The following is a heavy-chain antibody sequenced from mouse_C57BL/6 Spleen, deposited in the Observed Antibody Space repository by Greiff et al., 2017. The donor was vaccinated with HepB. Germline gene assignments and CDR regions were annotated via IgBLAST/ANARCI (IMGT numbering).Heavy chain of an antibody. CDR2: INPNNGGT. CDR3: ARGPSYYYGSSLWYFDV. J-gene: IGHJ1*03. D-gene: IGHD1-1*01. CDR1: GYTFTDYY. Sequence: EVQLQQSGPELVKPGASVKISCKASGYTFTDYYMNWVKQSHGKSLEWIGDINPNNGGTSYKQKFKGKATLTVDKSSSTAYMELRSLTSEDSAVYYCARGPSYYYGSSLWYFDVWGTGTTVTVSS. V-gene: IGHV1-26*01.